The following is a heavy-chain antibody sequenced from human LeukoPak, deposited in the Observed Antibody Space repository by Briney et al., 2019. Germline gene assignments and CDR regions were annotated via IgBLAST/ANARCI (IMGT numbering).Heavy chain of an antibody. J-gene: IGHJ4*02. CDR3: ATGNYNKPFDY. V-gene: IGHV3-74*01. CDR2: IKSDGTMT. D-gene: IGHD1-7*01. Sequence: GGSLRLSCAVSGFSFSDYWMHWVHQTPGKGLVWVSRIKSDGTMTNYADSVKGRFTISRDNAKDTLYLQMNSLRAEDTAVYYCATGNYNKPFDYWGQGTLVTVSS. CDR1: GFSFSDYW.